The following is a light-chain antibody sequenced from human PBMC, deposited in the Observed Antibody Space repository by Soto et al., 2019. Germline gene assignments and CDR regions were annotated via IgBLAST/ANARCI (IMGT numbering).Light chain of an antibody. Sequence: EIVMTPSPATLSVSPVARAILSCRTSQSVSSNLAWYQQTPGQAPRLLIYGASSRATGIPDRFSGSGSGTEFTLSISSLQPDDFATYYCQHYNVYPWTFGQGTKVDIK. CDR1: QSVSSN. V-gene: IGKV3D-15*01. CDR2: GAS. J-gene: IGKJ1*01. CDR3: QHYNVYPWT.